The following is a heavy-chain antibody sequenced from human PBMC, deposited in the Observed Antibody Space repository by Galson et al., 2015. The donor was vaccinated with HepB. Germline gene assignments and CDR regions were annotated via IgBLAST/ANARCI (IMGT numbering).Heavy chain of an antibody. V-gene: IGHV3-11*01. CDR1: GFIFSDYY. J-gene: IGHJ4*02. D-gene: IGHD1-14*01. CDR2: ISRTGTTI. CDR3: VRDITLPGSFYYFDS. Sequence: SLRLSCAASGFIFSDYYMSWIRQAPGKGLEWISHISRTGTTIFYSDSVEGRFTVSRDNPKNSLYLRMNSLRDDDTAVYYCVRDITLPGSFYYFDSWGQGTLVTVSS.